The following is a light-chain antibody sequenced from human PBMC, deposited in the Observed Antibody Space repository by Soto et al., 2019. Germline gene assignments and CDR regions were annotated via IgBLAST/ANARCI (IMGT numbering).Light chain of an antibody. J-gene: IGKJ1*01. V-gene: IGKV3-15*01. CDR1: QSVTSD. Sequence: EIVITRSPATLSVSPGESATLSCRASQSVTSDLAWYQQKPGQAPRLFIYRASTRATGIPARFSGSGSGTEFTLTISSLQTEDVAVYYCQQYYTPPRTFGHGTKVDIK. CDR3: QQYYTPPRT. CDR2: RAS.